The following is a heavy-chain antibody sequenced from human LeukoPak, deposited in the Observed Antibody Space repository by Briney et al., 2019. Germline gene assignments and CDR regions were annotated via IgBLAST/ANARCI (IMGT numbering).Heavy chain of an antibody. Sequence: GGSLRLSCAASGFTFSSYGMHWVRQAPGKGLEWVSGINWNGGNTGYAGSVKGRFTISRDNAKNSLYLQMNSLRAEDTALYYCARVASNYDFDYWGQGTLVTVSS. D-gene: IGHD4-11*01. CDR2: INWNGGNT. J-gene: IGHJ4*02. CDR3: ARVASNYDFDY. V-gene: IGHV3-20*04. CDR1: GFTFSSYG.